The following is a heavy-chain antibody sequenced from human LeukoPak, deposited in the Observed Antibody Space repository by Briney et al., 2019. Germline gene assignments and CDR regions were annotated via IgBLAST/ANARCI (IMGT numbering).Heavy chain of an antibody. CDR1: GGSISSYY. CDR3: ARRGSPYYYYGMDV. CDR2: IYTSGST. V-gene: IGHV4-4*08. J-gene: IGHJ6*02. Sequence: SETLSLTCTVSGGSISSYYWSWIRQPPGKGLEWIGRIYTSGSTNYNPSLKSRVTISVDTSKNQFSLKLSSVTAADTAVYYCARRGSPYYYYGMDVWGQGTTVTVSS.